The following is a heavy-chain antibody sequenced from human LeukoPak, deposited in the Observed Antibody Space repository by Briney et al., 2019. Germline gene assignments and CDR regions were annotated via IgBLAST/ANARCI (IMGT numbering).Heavy chain of an antibody. CDR3: ASLRDGYSSR. Sequence: SVKVSCKASGGTFSSYAISWVRQAPGQGLEWMGTIIPLLGVSHYAQRFQDRVTITADKSTNTVYMALSSLKSDDTAVYFCASLRDGYSSRWGQGTLVTVSS. CDR1: GGTFSSYA. V-gene: IGHV1-69*04. J-gene: IGHJ4*02. D-gene: IGHD5-24*01. CDR2: IIPLLGVS.